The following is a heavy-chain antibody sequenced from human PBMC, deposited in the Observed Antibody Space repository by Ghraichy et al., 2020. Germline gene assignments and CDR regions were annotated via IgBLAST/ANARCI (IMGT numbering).Heavy chain of an antibody. CDR3: ISGVAYSNTWSINYYFDY. J-gene: IGHJ4*01. CDR1: GFTFGDYA. Sequence: GGSLRLSCTTSGFTFGDYAIRWVRQAPGKGLEWVGFIRGQAYGGTTEYAASVKGRFTISRDDSKSIAYLQMNSLKTDDTAVYYCISGVAYSNTWSINYYFDYGGHGTLFIVVS. V-gene: IGHV3-49*04. D-gene: IGHD2-15*01. CDR2: IRGQAYGGTT.